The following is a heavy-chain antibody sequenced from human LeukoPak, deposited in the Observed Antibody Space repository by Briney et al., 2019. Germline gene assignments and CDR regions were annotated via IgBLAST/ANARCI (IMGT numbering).Heavy chain of an antibody. J-gene: IGHJ4*02. D-gene: IGHD2-2*01. Sequence: GGSLRLFCAASGFTFSSYAMSWVRQAPGKGLEWVSAISGSGGSTYYADSVKGRFTISRDNSKNTLYLQMNSLRAEDTAVYYCAKDRDIVVVPAALFDYWGQGTLVTVSS. CDR3: AKDRDIVVVPAALFDY. CDR2: ISGSGGST. CDR1: GFTFSSYA. V-gene: IGHV3-23*01.